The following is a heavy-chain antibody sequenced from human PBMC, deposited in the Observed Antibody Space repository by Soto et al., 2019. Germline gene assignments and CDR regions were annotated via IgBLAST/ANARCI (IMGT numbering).Heavy chain of an antibody. CDR2: TYYRSKWYN. V-gene: IGHV6-1*01. J-gene: IGHJ4*02. CDR1: GDSVSSNSAA. Sequence: SPTLSLTCAISGDSVSSNSAAWNWIRQSPSRGLEWLGRTYYRSKWYNDYAVSVKSRITINPDTSKNQFSLQLNSVTPEDTAVYYCARVGYCSGGSCYGTRVFDYWGQGTLVTVSS. D-gene: IGHD2-15*01. CDR3: ARVGYCSGGSCYGTRVFDY.